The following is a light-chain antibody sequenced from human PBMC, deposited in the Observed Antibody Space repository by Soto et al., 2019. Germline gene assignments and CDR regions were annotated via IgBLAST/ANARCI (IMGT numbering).Light chain of an antibody. Sequence: EIVLTQSPATLSLSPGERAILSCRASQTVSSYLAWYQQKPGQAPRLLIYDASNRATGIPARFSGRGSGTDFTLTISSLEPEDFAVYYCQQRSVWVTFGGGTKVEIK. J-gene: IGKJ4*01. CDR3: QQRSVWVT. CDR2: DAS. CDR1: QTVSSY. V-gene: IGKV3-11*01.